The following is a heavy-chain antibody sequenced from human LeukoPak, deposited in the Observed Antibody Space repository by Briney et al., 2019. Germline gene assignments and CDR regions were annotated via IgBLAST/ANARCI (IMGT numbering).Heavy chain of an antibody. V-gene: IGHV4-34*01. CDR2: INHSGST. D-gene: IGHD3-3*01. CDR1: GGSFSGYY. CDR3: ARGLWRHDFWSGPSSGWFDP. J-gene: IGHJ5*02. Sequence: SETLSLTCAVYGGSFSGYYWSRISQPPGKGLEWIGEINHSGSTNYNPTLMSRVTISVDTSKNQSSLKLSSVTAADTAVYYCARGLWRHDFWSGPSSGWFDPWGQGTLVTVSS.